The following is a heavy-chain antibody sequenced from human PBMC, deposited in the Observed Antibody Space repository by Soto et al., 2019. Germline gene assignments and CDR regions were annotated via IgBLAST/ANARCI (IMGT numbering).Heavy chain of an antibody. CDR2: IYHSGSI. CDR3: ARCNFDILAGYYVFDI. Sequence: QVQLQESGPGLVKPSETLSLTCTVSGGSISSSYWSWIRQPPGKGLEYIGYIYHSGSINYKPSLKSRVTISLETSKNHFSLKLSSVTAADTAVYYCARCNFDILAGYYVFDIWGQGTMVTVSS. V-gene: IGHV4-59*01. CDR1: GGSISSSY. D-gene: IGHD3-9*01. J-gene: IGHJ3*02.